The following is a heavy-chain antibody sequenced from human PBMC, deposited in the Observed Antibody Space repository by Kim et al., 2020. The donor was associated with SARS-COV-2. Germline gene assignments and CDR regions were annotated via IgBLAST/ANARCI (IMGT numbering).Heavy chain of an antibody. CDR3: ARVDIVVVTAQTPPAGYYYYYGMDV. V-gene: IGHV1-18*01. CDR2: ISAYNGNT. J-gene: IGHJ6*02. Sequence: ASVKVSCKASGYTFTSYGISWVRQAPGQGLEWMGWISAYNGNTNYAQKLQGRVTMTTDTSTSTAYMELRSLRSDDTAVYYCARVDIVVVTAQTPPAGYYYYYGMDVWGQGTTVTVSS. CDR1: GYTFTSYG. D-gene: IGHD2-21*02.